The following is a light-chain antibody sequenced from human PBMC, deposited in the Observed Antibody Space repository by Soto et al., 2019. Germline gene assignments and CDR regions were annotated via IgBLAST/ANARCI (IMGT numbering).Light chain of an antibody. Sequence: EIAMTQSPATLSVSPGERATLSCRASQSISTNLAWYQQKPGQAPRLLIHGASTRATGVSDRISGSGSGTEFTLTITSLQSEDFATYYCQQYNSYSTTFGQGTKVEIK. CDR3: QQYNSYSTT. V-gene: IGKV3-15*01. J-gene: IGKJ1*01. CDR1: QSISTN. CDR2: GAS.